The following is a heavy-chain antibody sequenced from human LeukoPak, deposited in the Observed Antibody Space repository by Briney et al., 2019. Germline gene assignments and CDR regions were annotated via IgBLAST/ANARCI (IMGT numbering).Heavy chain of an antibody. CDR2: IYYSGST. CDR3: ARPSGGSGGYWGSDAFDI. CDR1: GGSISSYY. J-gene: IGHJ3*02. Sequence: SETLSLTCTVSGGSISSYYWSWIRQPPGKGLEWIGYIYYSGSTNYNPSLKSRVTISVDTSKNQFSLKLSSVTAADTAVYYCARPSGGSGGYWGSDAFDIWGQGTMVTVSS. V-gene: IGHV4-59*01. D-gene: IGHD3-10*01.